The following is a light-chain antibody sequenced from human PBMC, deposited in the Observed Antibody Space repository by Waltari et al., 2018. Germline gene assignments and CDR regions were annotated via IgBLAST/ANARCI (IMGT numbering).Light chain of an antibody. CDR3: QKYDRLPAT. Sequence: EVVLTLSPSPLPLSPGETGTLSCWASQSVSRFLAWYQQKPGQAPRLLIYGASTRATGIPDRFSGSGSGTDFSLTISRLEPEDFAVYYCQKYDRLPATFGQGTKVEIK. V-gene: IGKV3-20*01. CDR2: GAS. J-gene: IGKJ1*01. CDR1: QSVSRF.